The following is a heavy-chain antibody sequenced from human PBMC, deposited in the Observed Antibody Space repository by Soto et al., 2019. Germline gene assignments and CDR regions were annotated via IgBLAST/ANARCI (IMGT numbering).Heavy chain of an antibody. CDR2: IYYSGST. CDR3: ARLNAFWSGDWYGMDV. J-gene: IGHJ6*02. Sequence: QLQLQESGPGLVKPSETLSLTCTVSGGSISSSSYYWGWIRQPPGQGLEWIGGIYYSGSTYYKPSPNMRVPIAVDTSKTHSSLELTSVTAADTAVDYCARLNAFWSGDWYGMDVWGQGTTVTVSS. D-gene: IGHD3-3*01. CDR1: GGSISSSSYY. V-gene: IGHV4-39*02.